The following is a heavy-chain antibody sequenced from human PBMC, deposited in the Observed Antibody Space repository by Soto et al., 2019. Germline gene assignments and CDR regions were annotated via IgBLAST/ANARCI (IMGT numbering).Heavy chain of an antibody. D-gene: IGHD5-12*01. Sequence: ESGGDLVQPGGSLRLSCAASGFTLRSYAMSWVRQAPGKGLEWVSAISGSGGSTYYADSVKGRFTISRDISKNTLYLQMNSLRAEDTAVYYCAKDTYSGYGSLDYWGQGTLVTVSS. V-gene: IGHV3-23*01. CDR1: GFTLRSYA. CDR3: AKDTYSGYGSLDY. J-gene: IGHJ4*02. CDR2: ISGSGGST.